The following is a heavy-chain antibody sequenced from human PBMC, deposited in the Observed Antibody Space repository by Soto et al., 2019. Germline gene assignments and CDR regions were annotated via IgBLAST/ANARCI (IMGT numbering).Heavy chain of an antibody. Sequence: EVQLVESGGGLVQPGGSLRLSCAASGFTFSSYAMHWVRQAPGKGLEYVSAISSNGGSTYYANSVKGRFTISRDNSKNTLYLQMGSLRAEDVAVYYCARDRWLQIDYWGQGTLVTVSS. J-gene: IGHJ4*02. CDR3: ARDRWLQIDY. CDR1: GFTFSSYA. D-gene: IGHD5-12*01. V-gene: IGHV3-64*01. CDR2: ISSNGGST.